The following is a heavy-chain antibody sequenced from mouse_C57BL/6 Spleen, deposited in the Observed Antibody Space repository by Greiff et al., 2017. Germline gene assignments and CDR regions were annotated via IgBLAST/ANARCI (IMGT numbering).Heavy chain of an antibody. V-gene: IGHV14-1*01. J-gene: IGHJ3*01. CDR3: TSPAYYGNYRFAY. Sequence: EVKRMESGAELVMPGASVKLSCTASGFNIKDYYMHWVKQRPEQGLEWIGRIDPEDADTEYAPKFQGKATMTADTSSNTAYLQLSSLTSADTAVYYCTSPAYYGNYRFAYWGQGTLVTVSA. CDR1: GFNIKDYY. CDR2: IDPEDADT. D-gene: IGHD2-10*01.